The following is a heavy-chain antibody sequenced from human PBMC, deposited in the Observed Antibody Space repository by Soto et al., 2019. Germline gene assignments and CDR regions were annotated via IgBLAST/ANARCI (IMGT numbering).Heavy chain of an antibody. J-gene: IGHJ4*02. CDR1: GGSISSGGYS. V-gene: IGHV4-30-2*01. CDR3: ARLGYCSGDSCYFIDY. D-gene: IGHD2-15*01. Sequence: PSETLSLTCAVSGGSISSGGYSWSWIRQPPGKGLEWIGCMYHSGSTYYNPSLKSRVTISIDRSKNQFSLKLSSVTAADTAVYYCARLGYCSGDSCYFIDYWGQGTLVTVSS. CDR2: MYHSGST.